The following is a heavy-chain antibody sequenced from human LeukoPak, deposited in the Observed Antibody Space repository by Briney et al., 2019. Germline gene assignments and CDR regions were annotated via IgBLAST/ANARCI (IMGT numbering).Heavy chain of an antibody. CDR2: ISDSGGST. CDR1: GFTFSSYA. D-gene: IGHD6-13*01. Sequence: GGSLRLSCAASGFTFSSYAMSWVRQAPGKGLEWVSAISDSGGSTYYADSVKGRFTISRDNSKNTLYLQMNSLRAEDTAVYYCARDVSSSRGPYYYYYYMDVWGKGTTVTVSS. V-gene: IGHV3-23*01. CDR3: ARDVSSSRGPYYYYYYMDV. J-gene: IGHJ6*03.